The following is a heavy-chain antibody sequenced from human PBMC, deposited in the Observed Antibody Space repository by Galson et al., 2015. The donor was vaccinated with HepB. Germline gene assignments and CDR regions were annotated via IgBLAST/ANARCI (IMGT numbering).Heavy chain of an antibody. CDR1: GSTFTGYY. CDR3: ARDLGYCSSTSCSLYYGMDV. D-gene: IGHD2-2*01. V-gene: IGHV1-2*02. J-gene: IGHJ6*02. CDR2: INPNSGGT. Sequence: SVKVSCKASGSTFTGYYMHWVRQAPGQGLEWMGWINPNSGGTNYAQKFQGRVTMTRDTSISTAYMELSRLRSDDTAVYYCARDLGYCSSTSCSLYYGMDVWGQGTTVTVSS.